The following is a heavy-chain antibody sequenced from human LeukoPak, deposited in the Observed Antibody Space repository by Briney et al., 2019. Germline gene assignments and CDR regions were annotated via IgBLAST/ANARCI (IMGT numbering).Heavy chain of an antibody. D-gene: IGHD4-17*01. CDR1: GFTVSSNY. CDR2: IYSGGST. Sequence: GGSLRLSCAAPGFTVSSNYMSWVRQAPGKGLEWVSVIYSGGSTYYADSVKGRFTISRDNSKNTLYLQMNSLRAEDTAVYYCARGSDYGDYGYYFDYWGQGTLVTVSS. CDR3: ARGSDYGDYGYYFDY. V-gene: IGHV3-53*01. J-gene: IGHJ4*02.